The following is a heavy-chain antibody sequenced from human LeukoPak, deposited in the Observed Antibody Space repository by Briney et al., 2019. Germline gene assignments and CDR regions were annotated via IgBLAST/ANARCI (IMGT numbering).Heavy chain of an antibody. CDR1: GYTFTDYY. V-gene: IGHV1-2*02. J-gene: IGHJ4*02. D-gene: IGHD3-22*01. CDR2: INPNSGGT. Sequence: ASVKVSCKASGYTFTDYYMHWVRQAPGQGLEWMGWINPNSGGTNYAQKFQGRVTMTRDTSISTAYMELRRLRSDDTAAYYCARGYLYYYDVSGYPFDYWGQGTLVTVSS. CDR3: ARGYLYYYDVSGYPFDY.